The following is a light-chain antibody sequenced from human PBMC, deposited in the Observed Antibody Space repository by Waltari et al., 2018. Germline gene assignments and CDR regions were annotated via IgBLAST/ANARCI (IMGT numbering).Light chain of an antibody. Sequence: QAAPTQSLSMSGSAGQSVTMSCTRSSRVIGDYNAFSWYQKHPCKAPKLLIFEVSRRPSGVSDRFSGSKSDNTASLTISGLQAEDEADYFCSSYAGSGTLFFGGGTRLTVL. J-gene: IGLJ7*01. CDR1: SRVIGDYNA. CDR3: SSYAGSGTLF. V-gene: IGLV2-23*02. CDR2: EVS.